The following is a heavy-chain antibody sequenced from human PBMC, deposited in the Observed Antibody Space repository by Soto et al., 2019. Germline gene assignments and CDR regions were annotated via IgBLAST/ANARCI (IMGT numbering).Heavy chain of an antibody. Sequence: GESLKISCKGSGYSFTSYWISWVRQMPGKGLEWMGRIDPSDSYTNYSPSFQGHVTISADKSISTAYLQWSSLKASDTAMYYCARIVVVPAAIIRFGMDGWGQGTTVTVSS. J-gene: IGHJ6*02. D-gene: IGHD2-2*01. CDR1: GYSFTSYW. CDR3: ARIVVVPAAIIRFGMDG. V-gene: IGHV5-10-1*01. CDR2: IDPSDSYT.